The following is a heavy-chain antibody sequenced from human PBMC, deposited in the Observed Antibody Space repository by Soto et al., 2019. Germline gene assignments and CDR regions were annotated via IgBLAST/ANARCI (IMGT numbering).Heavy chain of an antibody. CDR1: GYTFSDYY. CDR2: INPNSGDT. Sequence: ASVKVSCKASGYTFSDYYLHWVRQAPGQGPEWMGRINPNSGDTKFAQKFQGRVTMTRDTSVRTAFMELSSLRSEDMVVYSCWDVVVVAALQPDYYYHYYMDVWGKGTTVTVSS. D-gene: IGHD2-15*01. CDR3: WDVVVVAALQPDYYYHYYMDV. V-gene: IGHV1-2*05. J-gene: IGHJ6*03.